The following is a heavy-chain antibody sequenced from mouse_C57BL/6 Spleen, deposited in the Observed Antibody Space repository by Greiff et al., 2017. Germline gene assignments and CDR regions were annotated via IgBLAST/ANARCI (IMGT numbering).Heavy chain of an antibody. D-gene: IGHD2-1*01. V-gene: IGHV1-39*01. CDR3: AAHYYGNGNYAMDC. Sequence: VQLQQSGPELVKPGASVKISCKASGYSFTDYNMNWVKQSNGKSLEWIGVINPNYGTTSYNQKFKGKATLTVDQSSSTAYMQLNSLTSEDSAVYYCAAHYYGNGNYAMDCWGQGTSVTVSS. J-gene: IGHJ4*01. CDR1: GYSFTDYN. CDR2: INPNYGTT.